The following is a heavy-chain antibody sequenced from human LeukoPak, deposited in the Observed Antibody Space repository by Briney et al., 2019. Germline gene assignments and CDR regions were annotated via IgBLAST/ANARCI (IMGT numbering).Heavy chain of an antibody. V-gene: IGHV3-74*01. CDR1: AFTFSAYG. D-gene: IGHD2-2*01. CDR3: VRGLGAYQFDY. CDR2: INKDGNTI. J-gene: IGHJ4*02. Sequence: GGSLRLSCAASAFTFSAYGMSWVRQAPGKGLVWVSHINKDGNTITYVDSVKGRFTISRDNAKNTLYLQMNSLRAEDTAVYYCVRGLGAYQFDYWGQGTLVTVSS.